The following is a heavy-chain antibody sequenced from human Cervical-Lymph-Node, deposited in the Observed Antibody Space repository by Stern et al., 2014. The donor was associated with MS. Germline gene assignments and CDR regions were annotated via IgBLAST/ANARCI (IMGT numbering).Heavy chain of an antibody. Sequence: VQLVESGAEVKKPGAPVKVSCKASGYSLSNYYMNWVRQAPGQGLEWAGLIDPSGRSTNYAQKWQGRVTMTRYTSTSIFYMELSSLRSEDTAVYYCARERAGFGYHDLDYWGQGTLVTVSS. CDR3: ARERAGFGYHDLDY. D-gene: IGHD2-2*01. J-gene: IGHJ4*02. V-gene: IGHV1-46*04. CDR2: IDPSGRST. CDR1: GYSLSNYY.